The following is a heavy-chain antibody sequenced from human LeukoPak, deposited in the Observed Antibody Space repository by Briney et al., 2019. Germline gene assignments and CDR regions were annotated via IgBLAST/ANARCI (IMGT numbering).Heavy chain of an antibody. CDR2: IKPDASQT. V-gene: IGHV3-7*01. D-gene: IGHD2-15*01. CDR3: GGFGYEAGVDL. J-gene: IGHJ4*02. Sequence: GGSLRLSCAASGSMFSTYWMTWVRQAPGKGLEWVANIKPDASQTYYLTSVMGRFTISRDNTNNLLYLQMNSLRGEDAALYYCGGFGYEAGVDLWGQGTLVTVSS. CDR1: GSMFSTYW.